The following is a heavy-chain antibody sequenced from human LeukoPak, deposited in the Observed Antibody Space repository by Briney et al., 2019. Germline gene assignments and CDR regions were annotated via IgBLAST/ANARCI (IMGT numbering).Heavy chain of an antibody. CDR2: IYYSGST. CDR3: ARMSWCGSGSYFDY. D-gene: IGHD3-10*01. V-gene: IGHV4-39*01. CDR1: GGSIASSSYY. J-gene: IGHJ4*02. Sequence: SETLSLTCTVSGGSIASSSYYWGWIRQPPGKGLEWIGSIYYSGSTYDNPSLKSRVTISVDTSKNQFSLKLSSVTAADTAVYYCARMSWCGSGSYFDYWGQGTLVTVSS.